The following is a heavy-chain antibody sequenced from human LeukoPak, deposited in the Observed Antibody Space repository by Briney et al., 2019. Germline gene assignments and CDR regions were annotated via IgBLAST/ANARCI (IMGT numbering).Heavy chain of an antibody. CDR1: GFTFSNAW. J-gene: IGHJ4*02. V-gene: IGHV3-15*01. CDR3: ARDQGYSSGWYPDY. CDR2: IKSKTDGGTT. Sequence: GGSLRLSCAASGFTFSNAWMSWVRQAPGKGLEWVGRIKSKTDGGTTDYAAPVKGRFTISRDDSKNTLYLQMNSLKTEDTAVYYCARDQGYSSGWYPDYWGQGTLVTVSS. D-gene: IGHD6-19*01.